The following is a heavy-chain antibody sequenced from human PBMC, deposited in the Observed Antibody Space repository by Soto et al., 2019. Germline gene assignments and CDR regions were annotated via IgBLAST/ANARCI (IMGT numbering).Heavy chain of an antibody. CDR3: VRQPLANLALYGMDV. D-gene: IGHD6-6*01. CDR2: TYFRSKWNY. CDR1: GDSVSANNAA. Sequence: QSLSLTCAISGDSVSANNAAWNWIRQSPSRGLEWLGRTYFRSKWNYDYAESVKSRLTITPDTTNNQISLQLNSVIPEDAAVYYCVRQPLANLALYGMDVWGQGTTVTVSS. J-gene: IGHJ6*02. V-gene: IGHV6-1*01.